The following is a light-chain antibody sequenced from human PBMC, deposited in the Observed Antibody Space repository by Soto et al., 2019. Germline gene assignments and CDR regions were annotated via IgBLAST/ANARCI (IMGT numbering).Light chain of an antibody. CDR3: QQTYSTPGT. J-gene: IGKJ1*01. V-gene: IGKV1-39*01. Sequence: DIQMTQSPSSLSAFVGDRVTITCRASRTIAGYVNWYQQRPGEAPNLLIYAASSLQSGVPSRFRGSGSGTDFTLTINSLQPEDFATFYCQQTYSTPGTFGQGTKVDIK. CDR1: RTIAGY. CDR2: AAS.